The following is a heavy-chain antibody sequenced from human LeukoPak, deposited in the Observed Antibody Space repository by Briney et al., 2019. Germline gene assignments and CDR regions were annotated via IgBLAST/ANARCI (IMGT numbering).Heavy chain of an antibody. CDR2: MNPNSGNT. Sequence: ASVKVSCKASGYTFTSYDINWVRQATGQGLEWMGWMNPNSGNTGYAQKFQGRVTITRNTSISTAYMELSSLRSEDTAVYYCARAGRARDYDFWSGPSAWFDPWGQGTLVTVSS. V-gene: IGHV1-8*03. CDR1: GYTFTSYD. CDR3: ARAGRARDYDFWSGPSAWFDP. D-gene: IGHD3-3*01. J-gene: IGHJ5*02.